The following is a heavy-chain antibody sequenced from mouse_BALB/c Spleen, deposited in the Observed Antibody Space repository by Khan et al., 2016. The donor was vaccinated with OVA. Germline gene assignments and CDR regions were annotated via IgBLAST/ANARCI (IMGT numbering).Heavy chain of an antibody. CDR3: ARTGYDYFDD. CDR2: ISSGSSTI. Sequence: EVELVESGGGLVQPGGSRKLSCAASGFTFSGFGMHWVRQAPEKGLEWVAYISSGSSTIYFADSVKGRFTISRDHPKNTLFLQRASLRSEDTGMYCGARTGYDYFDDWGQGTTLTVSS. V-gene: IGHV5-17*02. CDR1: GFTFSGFG. J-gene: IGHJ2*01. D-gene: IGHD2-2*01.